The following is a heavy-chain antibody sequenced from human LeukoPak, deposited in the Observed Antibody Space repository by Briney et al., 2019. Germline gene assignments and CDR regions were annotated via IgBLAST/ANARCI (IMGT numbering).Heavy chain of an antibody. Sequence: PSETLSLTCTVSGGSISSSSYYWGWIRQPPGEGLEWIGSIYYSGSTYYNPSLKSRVTISVDTSKNQFSLKLSSVTAADTAVYYCARLGPTYTGAFDIWGQGTMVTVSS. J-gene: IGHJ3*02. CDR2: IYYSGST. V-gene: IGHV4-39*01. CDR3: ARLGPTYTGAFDI. CDR1: GGSISSSSYY. D-gene: IGHD4-11*01.